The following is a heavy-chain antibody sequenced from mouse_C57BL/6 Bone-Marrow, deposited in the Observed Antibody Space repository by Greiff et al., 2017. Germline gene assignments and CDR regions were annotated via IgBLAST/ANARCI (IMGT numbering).Heavy chain of an antibody. V-gene: IGHV1-42*01. Sequence: VQLQQSGPELVKPGASVKISCKASGYSFPGYYMNWVKQSPEKSLEWIGEINPSTGGTTYNQKFKAKATLTVDKSSSTAYMQLKSLTSEDSAVYYCARRDYGGSYWGQGTLVTVSA. J-gene: IGHJ3*01. CDR3: ARRDYGGSY. D-gene: IGHD1-1*01. CDR2: INPSTGGT. CDR1: GYSFPGYY.